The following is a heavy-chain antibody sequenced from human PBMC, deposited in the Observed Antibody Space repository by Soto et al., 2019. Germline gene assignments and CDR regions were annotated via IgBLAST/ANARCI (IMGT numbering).Heavy chain of an antibody. CDR2: ISFDGYYE. D-gene: IGHD4-17*01. CDR3: ANSVTTAEYFQY. Sequence: PGGSLRLSCAASNFIFSDHAMHWVRQAPGKGLEWVALISFDGYYEYYADSLKGRTTISRDNSQITLFLQMTSLRDEDTAVYYCANSVTTAEYFQYWGQGTLVTVSS. J-gene: IGHJ1*01. CDR1: NFIFSDHA. V-gene: IGHV3-30-3*01.